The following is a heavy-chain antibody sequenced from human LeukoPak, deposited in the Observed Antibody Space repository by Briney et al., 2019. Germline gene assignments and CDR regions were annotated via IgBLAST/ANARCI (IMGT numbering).Heavy chain of an antibody. CDR1: GFTFSSYS. V-gene: IGHV3-21*01. D-gene: IGHD2-15*01. Sequence: GGSLRLSCAASGFTFSSYSMNWVRQAPGKGLEWVSSISSSSSYIYYADSVKGRFTISRDNAKNSLYLQMNSLRAEDTAVYYCARARSMVVAATCLDYWGQGTLVTVSS. CDR2: ISSSSSYI. J-gene: IGHJ4*02. CDR3: ARARSMVVAATCLDY.